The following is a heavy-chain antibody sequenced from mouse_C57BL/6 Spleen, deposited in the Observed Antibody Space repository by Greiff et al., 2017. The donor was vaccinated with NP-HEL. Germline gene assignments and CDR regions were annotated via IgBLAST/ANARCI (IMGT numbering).Heavy chain of an antibody. V-gene: IGHV5-9-1*02. CDR3: TRYGYDDWYFDV. D-gene: IGHD2-2*01. CDR1: GFTFSSYA. CDR2: ISSGGDYI. J-gene: IGHJ1*03. Sequence: EVKLMESGEGLVKPGGSLKLSCAASGFTFSSYAMSWVRQTPEKRLEWVAYISSGGDYIYYADTVKGRFTISRDNARNTLYLQMSSLKSEDTAMYYCTRYGYDDWYFDVWGTGTTVTVSS.